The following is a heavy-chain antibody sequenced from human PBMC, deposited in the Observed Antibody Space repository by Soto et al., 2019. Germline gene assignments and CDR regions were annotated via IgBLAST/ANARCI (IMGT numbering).Heavy chain of an antibody. D-gene: IGHD3-10*01. J-gene: IGHJ4*02. CDR3: ARDLEYGSGSYRFDY. Sequence: PGGSLRLSCAASGFTFSSYGMHWVRQAPGKGLEWVAVIWYDGSNKYYADSVKGRFTISRDNSKNTLYLQMNSLRAEDTAVYYCARDLEYGSGSYRFDYWGQGTLVTVSS. CDR1: GFTFSSYG. CDR2: IWYDGSNK. V-gene: IGHV3-33*01.